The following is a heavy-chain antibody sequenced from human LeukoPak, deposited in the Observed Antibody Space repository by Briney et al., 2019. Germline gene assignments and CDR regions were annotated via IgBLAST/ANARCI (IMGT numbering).Heavy chain of an antibody. J-gene: IGHJ4*02. Sequence: PSETLSLTCTVSGGSISSSSYYWGWIRQPPGKGLEWIGSIYYSGSTYYNPSLKSRVTISVDTSKNQFSLELSSVTAADTAVYYCARRTPPGYSYGYSDYWGQGTLVTVSS. CDR3: ARRTPPGYSYGYSDY. D-gene: IGHD5-18*01. CDR2: IYYSGST. CDR1: GGSISSSSYY. V-gene: IGHV4-39*01.